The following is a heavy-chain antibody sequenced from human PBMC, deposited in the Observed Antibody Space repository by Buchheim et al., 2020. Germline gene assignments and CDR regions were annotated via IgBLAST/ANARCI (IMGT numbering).Heavy chain of an antibody. CDR2: INPNSGGT. V-gene: IGHV1-2*04. CDR1: GYTFTGYY. J-gene: IGHJ4*02. Sequence: QVQLVQSGAEVKKPGASVKVSCKASGYTFTGYYMHWVRQAPGQGLEWMGWINPNSGGTTYAQQFQGWVTMTRDTSISTAYMELSRLRSDDTAVYYCARGFWGWPYYFDYWGQGTL. CDR3: ARGFWGWPYYFDY. D-gene: IGHD3-3*01.